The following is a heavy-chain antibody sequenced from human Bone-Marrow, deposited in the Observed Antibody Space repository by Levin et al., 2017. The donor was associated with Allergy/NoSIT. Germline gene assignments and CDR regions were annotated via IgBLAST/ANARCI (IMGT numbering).Heavy chain of an antibody. CDR2: ITGSAANI. CDR3: ARDLNGDEIGAFDF. D-gene: IGHD4-17*01. CDR1: GFTLSNYA. V-gene: IGHV3-23*01. J-gene: IGHJ3*01. Sequence: GESLKISCVGSGFTLSNYAMFWVRQAPGRGLEWVSSITGSAANIYYRDSVKGRFTISRDSSRNTLYLQMNSLRAEDTAVYYGARDLNGDEIGAFDFWGEGIMVTVPS.